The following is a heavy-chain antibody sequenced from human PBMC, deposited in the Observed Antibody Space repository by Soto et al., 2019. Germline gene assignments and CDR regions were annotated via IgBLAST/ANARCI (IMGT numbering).Heavy chain of an antibody. J-gene: IGHJ5*02. V-gene: IGHV4-59*01. D-gene: IGHD5-12*01. CDR1: GDSISSYY. CDR3: ARGVATIGP. Sequence: SETLSLTCTVSGDSISSYYWSWIRQPPGKGLEWIGYIYYSGSTNYNPSLKSRVTISVDTPKNQFSLKLTSVTAADTAGYYCARGVATIGPWGQGTLVTVSS. CDR2: IYYSGST.